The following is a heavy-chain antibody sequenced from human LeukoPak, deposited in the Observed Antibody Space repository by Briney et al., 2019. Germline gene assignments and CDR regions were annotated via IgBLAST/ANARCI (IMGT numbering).Heavy chain of an antibody. D-gene: IGHD2-8*01. CDR3: AKQSYARSLGE. CDR2: TNSGGTST. V-gene: IGHV3-23*01. Sequence: GGSLRLSCATSGFPFSAFSMSWVRQAPGKGLEWISTTNSGGTSTYYAESVKDRFTISRDNSKNTLYLQMSSLRVEDTAVYYCAKQSYARSLGEGGPGTLVSVSS. CDR1: GFPFSAFS. J-gene: IGHJ4*02.